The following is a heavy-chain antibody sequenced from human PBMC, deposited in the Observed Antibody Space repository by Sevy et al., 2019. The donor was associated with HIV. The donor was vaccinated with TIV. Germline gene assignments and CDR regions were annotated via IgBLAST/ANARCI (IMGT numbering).Heavy chain of an antibody. Sequence: GGSLRLSCAASGFTFSSYWMTWVRQAPGKGLEWVANIKQDGSEKFYVDSVKGRFTISRDNANNSLFLQVNSLRAEDTAVYYCARPYRTDPFYYSGSSGYYYPSYFDNWGQGTLVTVSS. J-gene: IGHJ4*02. CDR1: GFTFSSYW. D-gene: IGHD3-22*01. CDR2: IKQDGSEK. CDR3: ARPYRTDPFYYSGSSGYYYPSYFDN. V-gene: IGHV3-7*01.